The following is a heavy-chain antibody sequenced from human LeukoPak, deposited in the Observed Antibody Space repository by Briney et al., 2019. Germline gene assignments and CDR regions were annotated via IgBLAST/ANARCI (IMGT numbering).Heavy chain of an antibody. J-gene: IGHJ4*02. V-gene: IGHV1-69*13. Sequence: ASVKVSFKASGGTFSSYAISWVRQAPGQGLEWMGGIIPIFGTANYAQKFQGRVTITADESTSTAYVELSSLRSEDTAVYYCARVGGYDYFDYWGQGTLVTVSS. CDR1: GGTFSSYA. D-gene: IGHD5-12*01. CDR3: ARVGGYDYFDY. CDR2: IIPIFGTA.